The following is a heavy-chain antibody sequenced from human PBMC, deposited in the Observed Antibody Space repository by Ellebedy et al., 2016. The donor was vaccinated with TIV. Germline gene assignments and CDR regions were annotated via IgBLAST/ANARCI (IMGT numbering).Heavy chain of an antibody. D-gene: IGHD3-16*01. Sequence: GESLKISCVVSGFTVSPNYMSWVRQAPGKGLEWVSMIYSAGSTYYADSVKGRFTISRDNSKSTLYLQMNSLRAEDTAVYYCARVDRGLAFDIWGQGTMVTVSS. CDR3: ARVDRGLAFDI. CDR1: GFTVSPNY. CDR2: IYSAGST. J-gene: IGHJ3*02. V-gene: IGHV3-53*01.